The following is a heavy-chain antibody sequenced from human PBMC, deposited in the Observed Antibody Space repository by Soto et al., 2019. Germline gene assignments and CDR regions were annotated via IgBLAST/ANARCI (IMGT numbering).Heavy chain of an antibody. CDR3: AREAGKFSLGTNWFDP. Sequence: SETLSLTCTVSGGSISSYYWSWIRQPPGKGLEWIGYIYYSGSTNYNPSLKSRVTISVDTSKNQFSLKLSSVTAADTAVYYCAREAGKFSLGTNWFDPWGQGTLVTVSS. V-gene: IGHV4-59*01. CDR2: IYYSGST. D-gene: IGHD1-1*01. CDR1: GGSISSYY. J-gene: IGHJ5*02.